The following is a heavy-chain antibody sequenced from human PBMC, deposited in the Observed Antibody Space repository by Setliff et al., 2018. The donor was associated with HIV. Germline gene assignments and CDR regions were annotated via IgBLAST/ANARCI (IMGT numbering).Heavy chain of an antibody. CDR1: GGTFRGFG. V-gene: IGHV1-69*13. Sequence: ASVKVSCKASGGTFRGFGISWVVQAPGQGLEWMGQIIPIFGTPRYAQKFQGRVTITADESTSTVYMELSSLRSEDTAVYYCATNPEMATINYYYYYMDVWGKGTTVTVS. J-gene: IGHJ6*03. CDR3: ATNPEMATINYYYYYMDV. CDR2: IIPIFGTP. D-gene: IGHD5-12*01.